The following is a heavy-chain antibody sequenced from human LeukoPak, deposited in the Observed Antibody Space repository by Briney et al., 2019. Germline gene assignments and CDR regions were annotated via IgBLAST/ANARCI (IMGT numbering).Heavy chain of an antibody. D-gene: IGHD4-11*01. CDR1: GFTVSSNY. Sequence: PGGSLRLSCAASGFTVSSNYMSWVGQAPGKGLKWVSVIYSGGSTYYADSVRGRFTISRDNSKNTLYLQMNSLRAEDTAVYYCASRATVTTDRFWFDPWGQGTLVTVSS. V-gene: IGHV3-53*01. CDR3: ASRATVTTDRFWFDP. J-gene: IGHJ5*02. CDR2: IYSGGST.